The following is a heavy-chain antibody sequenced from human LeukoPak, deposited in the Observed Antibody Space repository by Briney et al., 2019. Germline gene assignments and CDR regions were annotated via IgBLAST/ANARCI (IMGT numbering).Heavy chain of an antibody. J-gene: IGHJ6*03. Sequence: KSSETLSLTCTVSGGSISSYYWSWIRQPPGKGLEWIGYIYSSGSTNYNPSLNSRVTISVDTSKNQFSLKLTSVTAADTAVYYCASTTTTYYSYFYDYMGVWGKGTTVTVSS. V-gene: IGHV4-4*09. CDR2: IYSSGST. D-gene: IGHD4-17*01. CDR1: GGSISSYY. CDR3: ASTTTTYYSYFYDYMGV.